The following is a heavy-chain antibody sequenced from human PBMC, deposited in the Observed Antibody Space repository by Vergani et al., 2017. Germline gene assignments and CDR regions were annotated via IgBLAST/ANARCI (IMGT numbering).Heavy chain of an antibody. D-gene: IGHD1-1*01. Sequence: EVQLLESGGGLVQPGGSLRLSCAASGFTFSSYAMSWVRQAPGKGLEWVSAISGSGGSTYYADSVKGRFTISRDNSKDTLYLQINSLRAEDTALYYCVRVKGSNWNDHLYDIWGQGTLVTVSS. J-gene: IGHJ3*02. CDR3: VRVKGSNWNDHLYDI. CDR1: GFTFSSYA. CDR2: ISGSGGST. V-gene: IGHV3-23*01.